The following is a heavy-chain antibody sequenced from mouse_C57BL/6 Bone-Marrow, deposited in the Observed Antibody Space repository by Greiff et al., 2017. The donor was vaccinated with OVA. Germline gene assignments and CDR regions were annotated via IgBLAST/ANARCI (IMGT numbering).Heavy chain of an antibody. Sequence: QVQLQQSGAELARPGASVKLSCKASGYTFTSYGISWVKQRTGQGLEWIGEIYPRSGNTYYNEKVKGKATLTADKSSSTAYMELRSLTSEDSAVYFCARRVRAWFAYWGQGTLVTVSA. CDR1: GYTFTSYG. CDR3: ARRVRAWFAY. J-gene: IGHJ3*01. D-gene: IGHD2-14*01. CDR2: IYPRSGNT. V-gene: IGHV1-81*01.